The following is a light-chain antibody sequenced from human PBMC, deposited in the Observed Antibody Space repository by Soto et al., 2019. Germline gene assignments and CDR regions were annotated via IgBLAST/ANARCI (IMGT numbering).Light chain of an antibody. CDR2: KAS. V-gene: IGKV1-5*03. CDR3: QQYTSYSPT. Sequence: DIQVTESPSPRSASLGDRFTITCRASQSISVWLAWYQQKAGKAPNLLIYKASRLESGVPSRFSGSGSETEFTLTISGLQPGDSATYYCQQYTSYSPTFGQGTKVDIK. CDR1: QSISVW. J-gene: IGKJ1*01.